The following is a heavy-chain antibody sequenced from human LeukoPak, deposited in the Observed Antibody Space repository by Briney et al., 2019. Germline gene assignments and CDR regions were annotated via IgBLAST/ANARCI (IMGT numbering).Heavy chain of an antibody. V-gene: IGHV6-1*01. J-gene: IGHJ2*01. D-gene: IGHD3-9*01. CDR2: TYYRSKWYN. CDR1: GDSVSSNSAA. CDR3: ARGPSGYDILTGYSDWYFDL. Sequence: SQTLSLTCDISGDSVSSNSAAWNWIRQSPSRGLEWLGRTYYRSKWYNDYAVSVKSRITINPDTPKNQFSLQLNSVTPEDTAVSYCARGPSGYDILTGYSDWYFDLWGRGTLVTVSS.